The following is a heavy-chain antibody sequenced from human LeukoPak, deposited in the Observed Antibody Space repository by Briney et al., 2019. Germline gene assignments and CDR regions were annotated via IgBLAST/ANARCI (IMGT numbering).Heavy chain of an antibody. Sequence: SETLSLTCTVSGGSISSYYWSWIRQPPGKGLEWIGYIYYSGSTNYNPSLKSRVTISVDTSKNQFSLKLSSVTATDTAVYYCARDCSGGSCYGAFDIWGQGTMVTVSS. J-gene: IGHJ3*02. CDR2: IYYSGST. V-gene: IGHV4-59*12. CDR3: ARDCSGGSCYGAFDI. CDR1: GGSISSYY. D-gene: IGHD2-15*01.